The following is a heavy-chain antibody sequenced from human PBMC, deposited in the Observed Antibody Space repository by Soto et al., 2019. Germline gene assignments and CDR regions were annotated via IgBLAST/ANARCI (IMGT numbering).Heavy chain of an antibody. CDR1: GVTFSSYA. CDR3: VKALTGTTSAGAFDI. V-gene: IGHV3-23*01. Sequence: GGSLRLSGAASGVTFSSYAMSWVRQAPGKGLEWVSAISGGGGSTYYADSVKGRFTISRDNSKNTLYLQMNSLRAEDTAVYYCVKALTGTTSAGAFDIWGQGTMVTVSS. CDR2: ISGGGGST. D-gene: IGHD1-7*01. J-gene: IGHJ3*02.